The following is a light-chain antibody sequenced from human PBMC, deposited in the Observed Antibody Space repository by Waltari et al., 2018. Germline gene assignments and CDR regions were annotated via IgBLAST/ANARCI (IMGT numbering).Light chain of an antibody. CDR3: SSYAGSNYYV. J-gene: IGLJ1*01. CDR2: EVN. V-gene: IGLV2-8*01. Sequence: QSALTQPPSASGSPGQSVTISCPGTSSDVGGYNYVSWYQQHPGKAPKLMIYEVNERPSGVPDRFSGSKSGNTASLTVSGLQAEDEADYYCSSYAGSNYYVFGTGTKVTVL. CDR1: SSDVGGYNY.